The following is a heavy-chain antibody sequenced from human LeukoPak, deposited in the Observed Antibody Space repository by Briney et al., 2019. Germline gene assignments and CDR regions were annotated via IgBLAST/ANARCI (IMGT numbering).Heavy chain of an antibody. CDR2: IYHSGTT. D-gene: IGHD2-15*01. J-gene: IGHJ5*02. Sequence: PSETLSLTCAVSTYPISSGYYWGWVRQPPGKGLEWIGSIYHSGTTYYNPSLKSRVTISVDTSKIQFSLKLNSVTAADTAVYYCVRPGYCSGGSCYWFDHWGQGTLVTVSS. V-gene: IGHV4-38-2*01. CDR3: VRPGYCSGGSCYWFDH. CDR1: TYPISSGYY.